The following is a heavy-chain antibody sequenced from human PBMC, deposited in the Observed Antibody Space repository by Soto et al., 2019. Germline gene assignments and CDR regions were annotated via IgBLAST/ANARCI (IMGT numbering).Heavy chain of an antibody. D-gene: IGHD6-19*01. J-gene: IGHJ4*02. V-gene: IGHV3-33*01. CDR2: IWYDGSNK. CDR3: ARDKAYSSGWIDY. CDR1: GFTFSSYG. Sequence: QVQLVESGGGVVQPGRSLRLSCAASGFTFSSYGMHWVRQAPGKGLEWVAVIWYDGSNKYYADSVKGRFTISRDNSKNPLYLQMNSLRAEDTAVYYCARDKAYSSGWIDYWGQGTLVTVSS.